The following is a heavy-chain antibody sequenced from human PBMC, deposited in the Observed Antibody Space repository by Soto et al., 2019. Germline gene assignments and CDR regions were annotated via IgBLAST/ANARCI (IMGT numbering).Heavy chain of an antibody. D-gene: IGHD6-19*01. V-gene: IGHV1-18*01. Sequence: QVQLVQSGAEVKKPGASVKVSCKASGYTFSDYGIGWVRQAPGQGLEWMGWISGYNGNTNYAQKFQGRVTVTTDTSTRTAYMEVRSLRSDDTAVYYCARERDGSSWSSVEYFQHWGQGTLVTVSS. J-gene: IGHJ1*01. CDR3: ARERDGSSWSSVEYFQH. CDR1: GYTFSDYG. CDR2: ISGYNGNT.